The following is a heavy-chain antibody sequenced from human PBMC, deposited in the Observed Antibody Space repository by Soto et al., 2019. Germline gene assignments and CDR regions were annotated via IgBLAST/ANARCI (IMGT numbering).Heavy chain of an antibody. CDR2: IYYSGST. CDR3: ARDPGSGSYYGLLDS. Sequence: SETLSLTCTVSGGSISSGDYYWSWIRQPPGKGLEWIGYIYYSGSTNYNPSLKSRVTISVDTSKNQFSLKLSSVTAADTAVYYCARDPGSGSYYGLLDSSGQGSLVIVSS. CDR1: GGSISSGDYY. V-gene: IGHV4-61*08. D-gene: IGHD3-10*01. J-gene: IGHJ5*01.